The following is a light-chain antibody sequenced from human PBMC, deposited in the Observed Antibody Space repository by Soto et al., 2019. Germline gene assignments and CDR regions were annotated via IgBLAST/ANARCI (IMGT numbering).Light chain of an antibody. CDR1: QTISSW. V-gene: IGKV1-5*01. CDR3: QQFNSYSPGA. J-gene: IGKJ1*01. Sequence: DIQTTQSPSTLSGSVGNRVTMTCRASQTISSWLAWYQHQPGEAPKLLIYDASTLESGVPSRFSGSGSGTEFTLTISSLQPDDFATYYCQQFNSYSPGAFGQGTKVDIK. CDR2: DAS.